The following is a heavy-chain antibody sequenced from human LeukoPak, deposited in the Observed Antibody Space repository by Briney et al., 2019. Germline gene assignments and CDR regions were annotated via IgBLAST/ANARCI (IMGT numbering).Heavy chain of an antibody. CDR2: IKQDGSEK. CDR1: GFIIISYR. Sequence: GGSLRLSCAASGFIIISYRMSWVRQAPGKGLEWVANIKQDGSEKYYVDSVKGRFTIYRDNAKNSLYLQMSSLRAEDTAVYYCARVRDGYKPPKLSSYYYMDVWGKGTTVTISS. V-gene: IGHV3-7*01. D-gene: IGHD5-24*01. J-gene: IGHJ6*03. CDR3: ARVRDGYKPPKLSSYYYMDV.